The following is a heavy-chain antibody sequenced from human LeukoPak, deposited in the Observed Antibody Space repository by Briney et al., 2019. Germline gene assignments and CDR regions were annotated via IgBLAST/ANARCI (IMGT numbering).Heavy chain of an antibody. CDR1: GFTFSTYA. CDR3: AKDVLTTVTLPGDY. CDR2: ISGSGVNT. V-gene: IGHV3-23*01. D-gene: IGHD4-17*01. Sequence: PGGSLRLSCAASGFTFSTYAMSWVRQAPGKGLEWVSSISGSGVNTYYADSVKGRFTISRGNSKNTLYLQMNSLRAEDTAVYYCAKDVLTTVTLPGDYWGQGTLVTVSS. J-gene: IGHJ4*02.